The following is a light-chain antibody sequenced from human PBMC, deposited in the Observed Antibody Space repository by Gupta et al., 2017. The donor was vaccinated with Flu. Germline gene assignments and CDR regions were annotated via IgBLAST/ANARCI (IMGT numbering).Light chain of an antibody. J-gene: IGLJ1*01. CDR1: RLGDKY. V-gene: IGLV3-1*01. CDR2: KDT. CDR3: QAWDSNVYV. Sequence: SYALTQPPSVSVSPGQTASIACSGDRLGDKYVSWYQQKPGQSPVVVIYKDTKRPAATPERFSGSNSGTTATLTISGAQERDEDDYYCQAWDSNVYVFGAGTKVSVL.